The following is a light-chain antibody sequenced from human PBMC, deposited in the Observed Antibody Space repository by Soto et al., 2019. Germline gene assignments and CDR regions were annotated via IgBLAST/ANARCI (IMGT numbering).Light chain of an antibody. V-gene: IGLV2-14*01. CDR2: EVS. CDR3: GSYTSSSTLYV. Sequence: QSVLTQPSSVFGSPGQSITISCTGTSSDVGGYNYVSWYQQHPGKAPKLMIYEVSNRPSGVSNRFSGSKSGNTASLTISGLQAEDEADYYCGSYTSSSTLYVFGTGT. J-gene: IGLJ1*01. CDR1: SSDVGGYNY.